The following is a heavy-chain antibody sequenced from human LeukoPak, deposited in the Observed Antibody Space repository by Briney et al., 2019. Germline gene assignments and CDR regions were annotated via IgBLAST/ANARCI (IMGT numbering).Heavy chain of an antibody. V-gene: IGHV4-59*08. D-gene: IGHD3-16*01. CDR2: IYYSGST. Sequence: PSETLSLTCTVSGGSISSYYWSWIRQPPGKGLEWIGYIYYSGSTNYNSSLKSRVTISVDTSKNQFSLKLSSVTAADTAVYYCARHRYIYGGEDYWGQGTLVTVSS. J-gene: IGHJ4*02. CDR3: ARHRYIYGGEDY. CDR1: GGSISSYY.